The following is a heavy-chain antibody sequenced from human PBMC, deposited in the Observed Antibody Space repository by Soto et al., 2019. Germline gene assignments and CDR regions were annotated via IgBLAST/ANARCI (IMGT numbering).Heavy chain of an antibody. Sequence: GASVNVSCKASGGTFSRYTFTWVRQAPGQGLEWMGRIIPILDIPNYAQNFQGRVTITADKSTSTAYMELSSLRSDDTAVYYCASHFTGVLVLGTSPPGGDNYGWDVWGQGTTVTVSS. D-gene: IGHD2-8*02. CDR3: ASHFTGVLVLGTSPPGGDNYGWDV. J-gene: IGHJ6*02. CDR1: GGTFSRYT. CDR2: IIPILDIP. V-gene: IGHV1-69*02.